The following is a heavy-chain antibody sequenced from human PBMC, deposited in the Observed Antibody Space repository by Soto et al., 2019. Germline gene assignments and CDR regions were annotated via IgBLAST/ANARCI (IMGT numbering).Heavy chain of an antibody. CDR2: INPDGSRT. CDR1: GFTFTSYW. J-gene: IGHJ4*01. V-gene: IGHV3-74*01. CDR3: ARVAVTTYYFDY. D-gene: IGHD4-17*01. Sequence: PGGSLRLSCAASGFTFTSYWMHWVLQSPGKGLVWVSRINPDGSRTSYADSVKGRFTISRDNAKNTLYLQMNSLGADDTAVYYCARVAVTTYYFDYWGHGTLVTVSS.